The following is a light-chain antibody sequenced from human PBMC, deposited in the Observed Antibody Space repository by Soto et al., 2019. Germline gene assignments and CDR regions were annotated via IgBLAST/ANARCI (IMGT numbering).Light chain of an antibody. CDR2: DVS. CDR3: SSRTSTSPRV. V-gene: IGLV2-14*01. CDR1: TSNVGGYNS. Sequence: QSVLTQPASVSGSPGQSITISCTGTTSNVGGYNSVSWYQQHPGKAPELMIYDVSNRPSGISYRFSGSKSGNTASLTISGLQAEDEADYYCSSRTSTSPRVFGTGTKVTVL. J-gene: IGLJ1*01.